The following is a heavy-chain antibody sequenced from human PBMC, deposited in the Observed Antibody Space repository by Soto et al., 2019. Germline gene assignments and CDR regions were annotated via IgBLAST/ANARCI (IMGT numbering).Heavy chain of an antibody. CDR3: ARHWRMDYYDSSGYSDY. J-gene: IGHJ4*02. V-gene: IGHV1-18*01. CDR2: ISAYNGNT. Sequence: ASVKVPCKASGYTFTSYGISWVRQAPGQGLEWMGWISAYNGNTNYAQKLQGRVTMTTDTSTSTAYMELRSLRSDDTAVYYCARHWRMDYYDSSGYSDYWGQGTLVTVSS. D-gene: IGHD3-22*01. CDR1: GYTFTSYG.